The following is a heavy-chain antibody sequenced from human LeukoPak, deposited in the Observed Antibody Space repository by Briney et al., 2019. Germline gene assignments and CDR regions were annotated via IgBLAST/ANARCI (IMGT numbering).Heavy chain of an antibody. V-gene: IGHV4-38-2*02. D-gene: IGHD6-19*01. CDR3: ARINPGEWLDPVDY. CDR1: GYSISSGYY. CDR2: IYHSGST. Sequence: PSETLSLTCTVSGYSISSGYYWGWIRQPPEKGLEWIGSIYHSGSTYYNPSLKSRVTISVDTSKNQFSLKLSSVTAADTAVYYCARINPGEWLDPVDYWGQGTLVTVSS. J-gene: IGHJ4*02.